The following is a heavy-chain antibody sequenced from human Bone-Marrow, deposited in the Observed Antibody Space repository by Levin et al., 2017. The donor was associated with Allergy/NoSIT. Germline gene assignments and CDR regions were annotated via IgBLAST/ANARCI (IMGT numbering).Heavy chain of an antibody. V-gene: IGHV3-48*03. CDR1: GFTFNTYE. D-gene: IGHD3-3*01. CDR2: ITTSGSTM. J-gene: IGHJ4*02. CDR3: ARDGAIFGGDNYFDY. Sequence: LSLTCAASGFTFNTYEMNWVRQAPGKGLEWLSYITTSGSTMYYADSVKGRFTISRDNAKNSLYLQMNSLRADDTAVYYCARDGAIFGGDNYFDYWGQGTLVTVSS.